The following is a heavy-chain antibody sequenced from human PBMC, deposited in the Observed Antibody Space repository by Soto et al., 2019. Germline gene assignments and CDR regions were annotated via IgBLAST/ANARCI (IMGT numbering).Heavy chain of an antibody. Sequence: QVQLQPWGAGLLKPSETLSLTCAVYGGSLSGYYWNWIPQPPGKGLEWIGEINHSGDPNYNSSLKSRVTISVDTSKNQFSLKLSSVTAADTAVYYCARGWGRIFDYWGQGTRVTVSS. CDR2: INHSGDP. J-gene: IGHJ4*02. CDR1: GGSLSGYY. D-gene: IGHD7-27*01. CDR3: ARGWGRIFDY. V-gene: IGHV4-34*01.